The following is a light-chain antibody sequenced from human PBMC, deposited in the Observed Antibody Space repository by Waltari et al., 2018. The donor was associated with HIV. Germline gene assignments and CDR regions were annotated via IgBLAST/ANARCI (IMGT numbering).Light chain of an antibody. V-gene: IGKV3D-15*01. J-gene: IGKJ3*01. CDR2: GAS. CDR1: DIITTN. CDR3: QHYDSWPLT. Sequence: VMTQSPATMSAYPGEAVPVFCRAADIITTNLAWYHLKPGQTPRLLIFGASARATGVPARFSGSGSGKEFTLTISGLQSDDSGVYYCQHYDSWPLTFGPGTKVAIK.